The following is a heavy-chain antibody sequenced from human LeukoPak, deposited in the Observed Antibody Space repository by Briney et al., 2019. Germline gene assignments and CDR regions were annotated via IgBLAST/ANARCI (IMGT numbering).Heavy chain of an antibody. J-gene: IGHJ4*02. D-gene: IGHD5-18*01. CDR2: IRYDGSNK. V-gene: IGHV3-30*02. CDR1: GFTFSSYG. CDR3: ARARRIQLWSTLDY. Sequence: GGSLRLSCAASGFTFSSYGMHWVRQAPGKGLEWVAFIRYDGSNKYYADSVKGRFTISRDNSKNSLYLQMNSLRAEDTAVYYCARARRIQLWSTLDYWGQGTLVTVSS.